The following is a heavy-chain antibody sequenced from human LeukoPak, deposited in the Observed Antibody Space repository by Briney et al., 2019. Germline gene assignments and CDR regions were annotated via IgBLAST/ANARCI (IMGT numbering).Heavy chain of an antibody. CDR1: GFTFSKYA. D-gene: IGHD2-21*02. V-gene: IGHV3-23*01. J-gene: IGHJ3*02. Sequence: GGSLRLSCAASGFTFSKYAMSWVRQVPGKGLEWVSGISSSGSTFYADSVKGRFTISRDNSKNTLYLQMNSLRAEDTAVYYCAKVGGCGGDCPQDEAFDIWGQGTMVTVS. CDR2: ISSSGST. CDR3: AKVGGCGGDCPQDEAFDI.